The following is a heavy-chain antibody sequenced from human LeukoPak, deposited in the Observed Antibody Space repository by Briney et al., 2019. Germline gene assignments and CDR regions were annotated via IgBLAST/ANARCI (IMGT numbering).Heavy chain of an antibody. CDR1: GYTLTGYY. CDR2: MNPNSGGT. Sequence: ASVKVSCKASGYTLTGYYMHWVRQAPGQGLEWMGWMNPNSGGTKNAQKFQGRVTMTRDTSISTAYMELSRLRSDDTAMYYCARDKLGLGELSLYDQWGQGTLVTVFS. CDR3: ARDKLGLGELSLYDQ. D-gene: IGHD3-16*02. V-gene: IGHV1-2*02. J-gene: IGHJ5*02.